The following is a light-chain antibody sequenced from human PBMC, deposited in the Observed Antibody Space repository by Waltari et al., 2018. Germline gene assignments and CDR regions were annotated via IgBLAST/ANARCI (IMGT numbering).Light chain of an antibody. Sequence: QSALTQPASVSGSPGQSITISCTGTSSDVGGFHYVSWYQQPPGKAPKLMIYEVSHRPSGVSKRFSGSKSGTTASLTISGLQAEDEADYYCSSYTSSTTPYVFGTGTKVTVL. V-gene: IGLV2-14*01. CDR1: SSDVGGFHY. CDR2: EVS. J-gene: IGLJ1*01. CDR3: SSYTSSTTPYV.